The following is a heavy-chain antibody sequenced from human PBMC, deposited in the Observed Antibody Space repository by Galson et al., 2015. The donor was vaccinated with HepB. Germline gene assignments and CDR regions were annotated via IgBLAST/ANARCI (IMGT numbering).Heavy chain of an antibody. Sequence: SLRLSCAASGFTFSSYSMNWVRQAPGKGLEWVSSISSSSSYIYYADSVKGRFTISRDNAKNSLYLQMNSLRAEDTAVYYCARAKFVYDFWSGYPGSVWFDPWGQGTLVTVSS. CDR3: ARAKFVYDFWSGYPGSVWFDP. CDR1: GFTFSSYS. D-gene: IGHD3-3*01. J-gene: IGHJ5*02. CDR2: ISSSSSYI. V-gene: IGHV3-21*01.